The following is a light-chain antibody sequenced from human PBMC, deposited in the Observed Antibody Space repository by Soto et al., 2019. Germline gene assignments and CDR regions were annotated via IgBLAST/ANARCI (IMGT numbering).Light chain of an antibody. J-gene: IGLJ1*01. CDR2: EGT. Sequence: QSALTQPASVSGPLGQSIVISCTGSSSDIGSYDLVSWYQQYPGIAPKVVIFEGTKRPSGVSNRFSGSKSGNTASLTISGLQTEDEADYYCCSYXXXXXXVXGAGTKLT. CDR3: CSYXXXXXXV. V-gene: IGLV2-23*01. CDR1: SSDIGSYDL.